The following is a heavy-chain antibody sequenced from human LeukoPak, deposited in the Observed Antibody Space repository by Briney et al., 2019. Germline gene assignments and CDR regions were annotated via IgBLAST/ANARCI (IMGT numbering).Heavy chain of an antibody. Sequence: ASVTVSCKASGYTFTSYGISWVRQAPGQGLEWVGWISAYNGNTNYAQKLQGRVTMTTDTSTSTAYMELRSLRSDDTAVYYCARSGMAAAAGINYFDYWGQGTLVTVSS. V-gene: IGHV1-18*01. CDR1: GYTFTSYG. CDR2: ISAYNGNT. J-gene: IGHJ4*02. D-gene: IGHD6-13*01. CDR3: ARSGMAAAAGINYFDY.